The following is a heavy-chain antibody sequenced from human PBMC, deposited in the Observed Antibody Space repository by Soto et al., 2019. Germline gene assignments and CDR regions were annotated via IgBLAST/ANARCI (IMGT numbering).Heavy chain of an antibody. CDR3: AKNTLYDSSGYPYYYYGMDV. CDR2: VSSTDGST. D-gene: IGHD3-22*01. V-gene: IGHV3-23*01. CDR1: GFTFSNYA. Sequence: PVGSLRLSCAASGFTFSNYAMSWVRQAPGKGLEWVSAVSSTDGSTHYADSVKGRFTISRDNSKNTLYLQMNSLRAEDTAVYYCAKNTLYDSSGYPYYYYGMDVWGQGTTVTVSS. J-gene: IGHJ6*02.